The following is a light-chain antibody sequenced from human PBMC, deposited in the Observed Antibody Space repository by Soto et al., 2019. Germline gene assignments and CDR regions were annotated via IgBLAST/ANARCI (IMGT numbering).Light chain of an antibody. V-gene: IGLV2-14*01. J-gene: IGLJ1*01. CDR3: RSYTSSSTYV. Sequence: QSALTQPASVSGSPGQSITISCTGTSSDVGGYNYVSWYQQHPGKAPKLMIYDVSNRPSGVSNRFSGSKSGNTASLTISGLQSEDESDHDCRSYTSSSTYVFGTGTKLTVL. CDR2: DVS. CDR1: SSDVGGYNY.